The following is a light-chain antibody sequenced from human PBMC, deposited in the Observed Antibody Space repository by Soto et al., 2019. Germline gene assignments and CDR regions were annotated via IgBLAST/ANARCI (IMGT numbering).Light chain of an antibody. J-gene: IGLJ1*01. CDR2: DVS. Sequence: QSVLTQPRSVSGSPGQSVAISCTGTSSDVGDYNYVSWYQQHPGKAPKVIIFDVSKRPSGVPDRFSGSKSGNTASLTISGLQADDEADYYCCSYAGNYIYVLGTGTKVTVL. CDR3: CSYAGNYIYV. V-gene: IGLV2-11*01. CDR1: SSDVGDYNY.